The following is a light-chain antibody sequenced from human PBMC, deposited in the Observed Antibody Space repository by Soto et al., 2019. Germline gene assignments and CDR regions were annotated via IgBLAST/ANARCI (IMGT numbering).Light chain of an antibody. CDR2: GAS. Sequence: EIVLTQSPATLSVSPGERATLSCRSSRSFSSDLAWYQQKPGQAPRLVIYGASTRATGIPARFSGSGSGTEFTLTISSLQSEDFAVYYCQQYNIWPRTFGQLSKVDIK. J-gene: IGKJ1*01. CDR1: RSFSSD. CDR3: QQYNIWPRT. V-gene: IGKV3-15*01.